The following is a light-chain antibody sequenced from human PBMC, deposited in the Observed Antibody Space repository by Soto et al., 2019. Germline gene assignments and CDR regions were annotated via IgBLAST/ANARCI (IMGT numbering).Light chain of an antibody. CDR1: QSISNY. Sequence: IQMTQSPSSLSASVGDRVTITCRASQSISNYLNWYQQKPGKAPNLLIYDASSLQSGVPSRFSGSGSGTDFTLTISSRQPEDFASYYYQRSYSTTSGTLGQGTKVDIK. V-gene: IGKV1-39*01. CDR2: DAS. CDR3: QRSYSTTSGT. J-gene: IGKJ2*01.